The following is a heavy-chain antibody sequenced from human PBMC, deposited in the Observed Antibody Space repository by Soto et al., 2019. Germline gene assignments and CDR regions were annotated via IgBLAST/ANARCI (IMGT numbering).Heavy chain of an antibody. CDR3: ARSEGVAARTKYYYYYGMDV. Sequence: SETLSLTCTVSGGSISSYYWSWIRQPPGKGLEWIGYIYYSGSTNYNPSLKSRVTISVDTSKNQFSLKLSSVTAADTAVYYCARSEGVAARTKYYYYYGMDVWGHGTTVTVSS. CDR2: IYYSGST. D-gene: IGHD6-6*01. CDR1: GGSISSYY. V-gene: IGHV4-59*01. J-gene: IGHJ6*02.